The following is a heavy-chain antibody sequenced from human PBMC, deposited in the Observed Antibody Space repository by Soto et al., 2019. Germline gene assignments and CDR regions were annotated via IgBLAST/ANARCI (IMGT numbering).Heavy chain of an antibody. V-gene: IGHV1-8*01. CDR1: GYTFTSYD. D-gene: IGHD6-19*01. Sequence: QVQLVQSGAEVKKPGASVKVSCKTSGYTFTSYDIHWVRQATGQGPERMGWMNPYSGNTVYAQKFQGRIIMTRNTSMSTAYMELSSLRSEDTDVYYCARTRFGAVAGTWGQGTLVTVSS. J-gene: IGHJ5*02. CDR3: ARTRFGAVAGT. CDR2: MNPYSGNT.